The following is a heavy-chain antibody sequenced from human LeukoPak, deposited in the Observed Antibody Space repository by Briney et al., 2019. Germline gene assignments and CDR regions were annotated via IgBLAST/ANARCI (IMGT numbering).Heavy chain of an antibody. V-gene: IGHV3-48*01. D-gene: IGHD3-10*01. Sequence: PGGSLRLSCAASGFTFSSYSMNWVRQAPGKGLEWVSYSSSSSSPIYYADSVKGRFTISRDNAKNSLYLQMNSLRAEDTAVYYCAKDLYYGSGLHYYMDVWGKGTTVTVSS. CDR1: GFTFSSYS. CDR2: SSSSSSPI. J-gene: IGHJ6*03. CDR3: AKDLYYGSGLHYYMDV.